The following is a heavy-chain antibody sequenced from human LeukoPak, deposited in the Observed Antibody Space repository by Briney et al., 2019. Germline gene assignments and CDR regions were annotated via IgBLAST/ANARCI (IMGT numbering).Heavy chain of an antibody. D-gene: IGHD2-2*01. CDR2: IIPIFGTA. CDR3: ARGPDYCSSTSCAYFDY. V-gene: IGHV1-69*13. Sequence: SVKVSCKASGGAFSSYAISWVRQAPGQGLEWMGGIIPIFGTANYARKFQGRVTITADESTSTAYMELSSLRSEDTAVYYCARGPDYCSSTSCAYFDYWGQGTLVTVSS. J-gene: IGHJ4*02. CDR1: GGAFSSYA.